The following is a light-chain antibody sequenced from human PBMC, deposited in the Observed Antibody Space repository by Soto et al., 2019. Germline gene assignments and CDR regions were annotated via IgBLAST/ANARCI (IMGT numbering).Light chain of an antibody. CDR2: HTS. CDR3: QQYSYRPPWT. CDR1: QSVSSS. V-gene: IGKV3-15*01. Sequence: VVMTQSPGTLSVSPGERVALSCRASQSVSSSLAWYQQRPGQPPRLLIYHTSTRAAGVPPRFSGSGSGTVFTLTISSLQSEDFAVYDCQQYSYRPPWTFGQGTKVE. J-gene: IGKJ1*01.